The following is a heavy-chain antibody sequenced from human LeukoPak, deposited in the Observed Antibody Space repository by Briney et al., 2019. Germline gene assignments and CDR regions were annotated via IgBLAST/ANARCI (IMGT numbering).Heavy chain of an antibody. CDR1: GFTFSSYS. V-gene: IGHV3-15*01. Sequence: GGSLRLSCAASGFTFSSYSMNWVRQAPGKGLEWVGRIKSKTDGGTTDYAAPVKGRFTISRDDSKNTLYLQMNSLKTEDTAVYYCTTVKEANDAFDIWGQGTMVTVSS. CDR2: IKSKTDGGTT. CDR3: TTVKEANDAFDI. J-gene: IGHJ3*02.